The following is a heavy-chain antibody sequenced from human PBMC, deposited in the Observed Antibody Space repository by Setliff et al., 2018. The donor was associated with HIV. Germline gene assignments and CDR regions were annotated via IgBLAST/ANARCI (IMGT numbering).Heavy chain of an antibody. Sequence: ASVKVSCKVSGYTLTEVSMHWVRQAPKKGLEWMGYFDPQDGETVHAQKFQGRVTLTEDTSTDTAYMELSSLRSEDTAVYYCARDDHYYDSGSLYSDWYFDLWGRGTLVTVSS. J-gene: IGHJ2*01. D-gene: IGHD3-10*01. CDR3: ARDDHYYDSGSLYSDWYFDL. V-gene: IGHV1-24*01. CDR2: FDPQDGET. CDR1: GYTLTEVS.